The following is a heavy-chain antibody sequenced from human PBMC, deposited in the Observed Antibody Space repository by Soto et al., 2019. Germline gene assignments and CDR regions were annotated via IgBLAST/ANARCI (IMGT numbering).Heavy chain of an antibody. V-gene: IGHV3-23*01. J-gene: IGHJ5*02. CDR3: AKSAAAGTFVLSWFDP. CDR2: ISGSGGST. Sequence: GSLRLSCAASGFTFSSYAMSWVRQAPGKGLEWVSAISGSGGSTYYADSVKGRFTISRDNSKNTLYLQMNSLRAEDTAVYYCAKSAAAGTFVLSWFDPWGQGTLVTVSS. CDR1: GFTFSSYA. D-gene: IGHD6-13*01.